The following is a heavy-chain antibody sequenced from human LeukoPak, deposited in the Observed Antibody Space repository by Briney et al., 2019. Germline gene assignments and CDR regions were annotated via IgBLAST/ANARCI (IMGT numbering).Heavy chain of an antibody. CDR2: ISWNSGSI. J-gene: IGHJ4*02. D-gene: IGHD4-23*01. Sequence: PGRSLRLSCAASGFTFDDYAMHWVRQAPGKGLEWVSGISWNSGSIGYADSVKGRFTISRDNAKNSLYLQMNSLRAEDIALCYCAKDGSSSYGGTTGFDYWGQGTLVTVSS. V-gene: IGHV3-9*03. CDR3: AKDGSSSYGGTTGFDY. CDR1: GFTFDDYA.